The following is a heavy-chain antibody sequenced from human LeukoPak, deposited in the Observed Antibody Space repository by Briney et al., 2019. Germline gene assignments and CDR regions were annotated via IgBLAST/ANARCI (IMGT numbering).Heavy chain of an antibody. Sequence: ASVKVSCKASGYTFTRSGISWLRQAPGQGLEWMGWINHNGKTNIAQKFQGRVTTTTDTSTTTAFMEVRSLRSDDTAVYYCARDSDSVYPPPKFDPWGQGTLVTVSS. CDR1: GYTFTRSG. CDR2: INHNGKT. CDR3: ARDSDSVYPPPKFDP. V-gene: IGHV1-18*01. D-gene: IGHD5/OR15-5a*01. J-gene: IGHJ5*02.